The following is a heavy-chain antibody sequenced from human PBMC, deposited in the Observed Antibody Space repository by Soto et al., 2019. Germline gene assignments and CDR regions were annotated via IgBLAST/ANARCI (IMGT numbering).Heavy chain of an antibody. V-gene: IGHV3-30*18. CDR3: AKDGGDWLFDY. Sequence: VQLVESGGGVVQPGRSLRLSCAASGFTFSSYGMHWVRQAPGKGLEWVAVISYDGSNKYYADSVKGRFTISRDNSKNTLYLQIYSLRAEDRAVYDCAKDGGDWLFDYWGQGTLVTVSS. CDR1: GFTFSSYG. CDR2: ISYDGSNK. D-gene: IGHD2-21*02. J-gene: IGHJ4*02.